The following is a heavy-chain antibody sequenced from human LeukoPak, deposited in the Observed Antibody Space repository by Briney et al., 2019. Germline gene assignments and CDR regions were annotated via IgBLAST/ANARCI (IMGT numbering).Heavy chain of an antibody. Sequence: PSETLSLTCTVSGGSISSGGYYWSWIRQHPGKGLEWIGYIYYSGSTYYNPSLKSRVTISVDTSKNQFSLKLSSVTAADTAVYYCARDSRVAPFDYWGQRTLVTVSS. D-gene: IGHD2-15*01. CDR2: IYYSGST. V-gene: IGHV4-31*03. CDR1: GGSISSGGYY. J-gene: IGHJ4*02. CDR3: ARDSRVAPFDY.